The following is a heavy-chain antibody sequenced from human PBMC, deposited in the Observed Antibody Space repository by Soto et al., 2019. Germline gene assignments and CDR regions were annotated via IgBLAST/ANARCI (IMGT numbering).Heavy chain of an antibody. J-gene: IGHJ6*02. CDR1: GYTFTSYY. CDR3: ARSEGRTYYDFWSGYYYYGMDV. D-gene: IGHD3-3*01. V-gene: IGHV1-46*01. Sequence: ASVKVSCKASGYTFTSYYMHWVRQAPGQGLEWMGIINPSGGSTGYAQKFQGRVTMTRDTSTSTVYMELSSLRSEDTAVYYCARSEGRTYYDFWSGYYYYGMDVWGQGTTVTVSS. CDR2: INPSGGST.